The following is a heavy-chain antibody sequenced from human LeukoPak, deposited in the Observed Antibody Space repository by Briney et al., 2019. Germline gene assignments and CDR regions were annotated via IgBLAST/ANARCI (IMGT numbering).Heavy chain of an antibody. V-gene: IGHV3-23*01. CDR2: ISGSGDNT. CDR3: AKDWDYYDSSGYSSPLDY. J-gene: IGHJ4*02. D-gene: IGHD3-22*01. CDR1: GFTFSSYA. Sequence: GGSLRLSCAASGFTFSSYAMSWVRQAPGKGLDWVSAISGSGDNTYYADSVKGRFTISRDNSKNTLYLQMNSLRAEDTAIYYCAKDWDYYDSSGYSSPLDYWGQGTLVTVSS.